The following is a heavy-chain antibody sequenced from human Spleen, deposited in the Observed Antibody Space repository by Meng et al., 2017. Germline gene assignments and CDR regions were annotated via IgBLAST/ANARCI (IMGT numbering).Heavy chain of an antibody. V-gene: IGHV4-34*01. Sequence: VQLQQGGEGLLKPSETLSLTCFVSGGSFSDYYWSWIRQPPGKGLEWIGEINHSGSTNYNPSLESRATISVDTSQNNLSLKLSSVTAADSAVYYCARGPTTMAHDFDYWGQGTLVTVSS. CDR2: INHSGST. CDR3: ARGPTTMAHDFDY. J-gene: IGHJ4*02. D-gene: IGHD4-11*01. CDR1: GGSFSDYY.